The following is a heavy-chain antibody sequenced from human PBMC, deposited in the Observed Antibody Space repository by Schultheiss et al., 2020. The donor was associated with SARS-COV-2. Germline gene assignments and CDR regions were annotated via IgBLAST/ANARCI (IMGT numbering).Heavy chain of an antibody. CDR3: AREDFYYYYGMDV. J-gene: IGHJ6*02. Sequence: GGSLRLSCAASGFTFSSYDMHWVRQAPGKGLEWVAVISHDGSNKDYADSVKGRFTISRDTSKNTLFLQMNSLRAEDTAVYYCAREDFYYYYGMDVWGQGTTVTVSS. CDR2: ISHDGSNK. D-gene: IGHD3-3*01. CDR1: GFTFSSYD. V-gene: IGHV3-30*03.